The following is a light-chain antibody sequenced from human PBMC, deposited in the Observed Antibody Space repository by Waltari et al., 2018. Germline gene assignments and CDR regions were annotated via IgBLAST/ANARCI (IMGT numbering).Light chain of an antibody. CDR2: WAS. CDR1: PSVLYSSNNKNY. CDR3: QQYYSTLRT. J-gene: IGKJ1*01. V-gene: IGKV4-1*01. Sequence: DSVMTQSPDSLAVPLGERATINCKSSPSVLYSSNNKNYLAWYQQKPGQPPKLLIYWASTRESGVPDRFSGSGSGTDFTLTISSLQAEDVAVYYCQQYYSTLRTFGQGTKVEIK.